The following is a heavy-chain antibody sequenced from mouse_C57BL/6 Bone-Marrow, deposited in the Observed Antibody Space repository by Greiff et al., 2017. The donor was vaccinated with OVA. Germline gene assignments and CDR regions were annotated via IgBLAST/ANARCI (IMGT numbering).Heavy chain of an antibody. CDR3: AMGRYFDY. V-gene: IGHV5-17*01. CDR1: GFTFSDYG. Sequence: EVQRVESGGGLVKPGGSLKLSCAASGFTFSDYGMHWVRQAPEKGLEWVAYISPGSSTIYYADTVKGRFTISRDNAKNTLFLHMTSLRSEDTAMYYCAMGRYFDYWGQGTTLTVSA. CDR2: ISPGSSTI. J-gene: IGHJ2*01.